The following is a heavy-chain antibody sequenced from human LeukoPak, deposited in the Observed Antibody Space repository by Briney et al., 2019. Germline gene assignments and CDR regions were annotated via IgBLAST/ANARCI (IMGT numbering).Heavy chain of an antibody. D-gene: IGHD6-6*01. V-gene: IGHV4-39*01. CDR2: IYYSGST. CDR3: ARLLAARPHFDY. Sequence: SETLSLTCTVSGGSISSSSYYWGWIRQPPGKGLEWTGSIYYSGSTYYNPSLKSRVTISVDTSKNQFSLKLSSVTAADTAVYYCARLLAARPHFDYWGQGTLVTVSS. CDR1: GGSISSSSYY. J-gene: IGHJ4*02.